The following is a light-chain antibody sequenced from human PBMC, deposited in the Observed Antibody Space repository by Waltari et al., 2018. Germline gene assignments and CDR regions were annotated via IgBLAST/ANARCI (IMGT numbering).Light chain of an antibody. CDR2: DVS. CDR3: SSYTSSSTFV. J-gene: IGLJ2*01. CDR1: SSDVGGCNY. V-gene: IGLV2-14*01. Sequence: QSALTQPASVSVSPGQSITISCTGTSSDVGGCNYVPWYQQHPGKAPKLMIYDVSKRPSGVSNRFSGSKAGNTASLTISGLQAEDEADYYCSSYTSSSTFVFGGGTKLTVL.